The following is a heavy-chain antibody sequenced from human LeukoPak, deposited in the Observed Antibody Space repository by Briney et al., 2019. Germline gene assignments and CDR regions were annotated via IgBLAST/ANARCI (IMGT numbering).Heavy chain of an antibody. Sequence: SQTLPLTCTVSGGSISSGGYYWSWIRQPPGKGLEWIGYIYHSGSTYYNPSLKSRVTISVDRSKNQFSLKLSSVTAADTAVYYCARAPALYYYGSGSSNAFDIWGQGTMVTVSS. V-gene: IGHV4-30-2*01. CDR1: GGSISSGGYY. CDR3: ARAPALYYYGSGSSNAFDI. D-gene: IGHD3-10*01. CDR2: IYHSGST. J-gene: IGHJ3*02.